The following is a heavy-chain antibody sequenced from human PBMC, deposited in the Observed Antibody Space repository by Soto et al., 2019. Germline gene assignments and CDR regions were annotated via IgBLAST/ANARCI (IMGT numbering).Heavy chain of an antibody. Sequence: QVQLVESGGGVVQPGRSLRLSCAASGFTFSSYGMHWVRQAPGKGLEWVAVIWYDGSNKYYADSVKGRFTISRDNSKNTLYLQMNSLRAEDTAVYYCARDSSHAGSGYQYYYYGMDVWGQGTTVTVSS. CDR1: GFTFSSYG. CDR3: ARDSSHAGSGYQYYYYGMDV. CDR2: IWYDGSNK. J-gene: IGHJ6*02. V-gene: IGHV3-33*01. D-gene: IGHD3-22*01.